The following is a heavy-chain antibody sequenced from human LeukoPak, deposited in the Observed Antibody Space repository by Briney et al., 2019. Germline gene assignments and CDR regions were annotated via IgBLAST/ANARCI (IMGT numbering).Heavy chain of an antibody. CDR3: ARVMGRVVPAAIGY. D-gene: IGHD2-2*02. Sequence: GGSLRLSCAASGFTFSDYYMSWVRQAPGKGLEWVSYISSSGSTIYYADSVKGRFTISRDNAKNSLYLQMNSLRAEDTAVYYCARVMGRVVPAAIGYWGQGTLVTVSS. CDR1: GFTFSDYY. J-gene: IGHJ4*02. CDR2: ISSSGSTI. V-gene: IGHV3-11*01.